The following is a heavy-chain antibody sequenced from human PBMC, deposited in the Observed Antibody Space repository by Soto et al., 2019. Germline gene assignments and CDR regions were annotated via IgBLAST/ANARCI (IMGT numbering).Heavy chain of an antibody. V-gene: IGHV1-69*01. CDR2: IIPIFGTA. J-gene: IGHJ3*02. D-gene: IGHD6-13*01. CDR3: ARGYKQQLGAFDI. CDR1: GGTFSSYA. Sequence: QVQLVQSGAEVKKPGSSVKVSCKASGGTFSSYAISWVRQAPGQGLEWMGGIIPIFGTANYAQKFQVRVTLTADESTSTAYMELSSPRSEVTAVYYCARGYKQQLGAFDIWGHGTMVTVSS.